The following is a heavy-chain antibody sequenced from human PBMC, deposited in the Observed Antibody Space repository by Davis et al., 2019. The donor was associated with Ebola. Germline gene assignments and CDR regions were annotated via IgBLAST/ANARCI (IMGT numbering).Heavy chain of an antibody. V-gene: IGHV3-23*01. Sequence: GESLKISCAASGFTFTSYAMSWVRQAPRKGLEWVSVISGSGGSTYYADSVKGRFTVSRDNAKNSLYLQMNSLRDEDTAVYYCAREGIITSGMAVWGQGTTVIVSS. D-gene: IGHD1-14*01. CDR3: AREGIITSGMAV. CDR2: ISGSGGST. CDR1: GFTFTSYA. J-gene: IGHJ6*02.